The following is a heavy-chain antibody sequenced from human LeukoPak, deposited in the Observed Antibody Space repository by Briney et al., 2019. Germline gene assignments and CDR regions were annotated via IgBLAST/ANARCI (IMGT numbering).Heavy chain of an antibody. J-gene: IGHJ4*02. CDR2: IYYSGST. D-gene: IGHD3-22*01. CDR1: GGSISGSAYF. CDR3: ERSPGYYYAAF. V-gene: IGHV4-39*07. Sequence: SETLSLTCSVSGGSISGSAYFWGWVRQPPGKGLEWIGRIYYSGSTYYNPSLKSRVSISVDTSKNQFSLTLTSVTAADTAVYYCERSPGYYYAAFWGQGPLVTV.